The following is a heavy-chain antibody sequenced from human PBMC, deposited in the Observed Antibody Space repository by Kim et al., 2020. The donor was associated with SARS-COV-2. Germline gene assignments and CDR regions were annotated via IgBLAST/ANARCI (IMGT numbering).Heavy chain of an antibody. D-gene: IGHD5-12*01. J-gene: IGHJ4*02. V-gene: IGHV3-43*01. Sequence: SVKGRFTISRDNSKNSLYLQMNSLRTEATALYYCAKDIDWDGYNFGYFDYWGQGTLVTVSS. CDR3: AKDIDWDGYNFGYFDY.